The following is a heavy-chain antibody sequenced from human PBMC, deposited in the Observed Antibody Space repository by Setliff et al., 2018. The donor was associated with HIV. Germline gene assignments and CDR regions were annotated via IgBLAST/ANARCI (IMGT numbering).Heavy chain of an antibody. CDR3: ARGYYGSDLQNAMDV. CDR2: IYKAGKT. V-gene: IGHV3-66*01. CDR1: GFRVTDTY. D-gene: IGHD3-10*01. J-gene: IGHJ6*02. Sequence: GGSLRLSCEASGFRVTDTYMAWVRQAPGKGLEWVTLIYKAGKTYYADFVKGRFTISRDNAKNTLYLQMDSLRGEDTAVYYCARGYYGSDLQNAMDVWGQGTTVTVSS.